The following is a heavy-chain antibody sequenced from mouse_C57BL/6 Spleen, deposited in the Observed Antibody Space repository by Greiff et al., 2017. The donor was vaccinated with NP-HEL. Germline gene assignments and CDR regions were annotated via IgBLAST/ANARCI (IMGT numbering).Heavy chain of an antibody. J-gene: IGHJ2*01. CDR2: IYPGDGDT. CDR3: AIYDGYLYYFDY. CDR1: GYAFSSYW. D-gene: IGHD2-3*01. Sequence: QVQLKESGAELVKPGASVKISCKASGYAFSSYWMNWVKQRPGKGLEWIGQIYPGDGDTNYNGKFKGKATMTADQSSSTAYMQLSSLTSEDSAVYFCAIYDGYLYYFDYWGQGTTLTVSS. V-gene: IGHV1-80*01.